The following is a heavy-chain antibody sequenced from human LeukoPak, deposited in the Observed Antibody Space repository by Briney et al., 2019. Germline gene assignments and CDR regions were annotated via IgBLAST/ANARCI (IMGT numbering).Heavy chain of an antibody. CDR1: GGSISSYY. V-gene: IGHV4-59*01. D-gene: IGHD7-27*01. Sequence: SETLSLTCTVSGGSISSYYWSWIRQPPGKGLEWIGYIYYSGSTNYNPSLKSRVTISVDTSKNQFSLKLSSVTAADTAVYYCARGLTGDRYSGGYFDLWGRGTLVTVSS. CDR2: IYYSGST. CDR3: ARGLTGDRYSGGYFDL. J-gene: IGHJ2*01.